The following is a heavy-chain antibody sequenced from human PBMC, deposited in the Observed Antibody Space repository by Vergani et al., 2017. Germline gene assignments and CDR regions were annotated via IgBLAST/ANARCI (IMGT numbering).Heavy chain of an antibody. CDR2: ISGHGDRT. D-gene: IGHD2/OR15-2a*01. Sequence: VQLVESGGGVVRPGGSLRLSCVASGFTFSNSAMSWVRQTSGKGLEWVSAISGHGDRTYYADSVKGRFTISRDNSKNTVYLQMNSLKAEDRATYYCAREERSNTSPFVGDWGQGTLVTV. CDR3: AREERSNTSPFVGD. J-gene: IGHJ4*02. V-gene: IGHV3-23*04. CDR1: GFTFSNSA.